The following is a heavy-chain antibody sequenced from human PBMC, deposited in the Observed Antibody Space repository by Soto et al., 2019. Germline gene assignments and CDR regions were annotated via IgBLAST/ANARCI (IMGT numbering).Heavy chain of an antibody. CDR2: MNHSGST. CDR3: ARGHYDILTGYSSYYFDY. CDR1: GGSFSGYY. D-gene: IGHD3-9*01. J-gene: IGHJ4*02. Sequence: ETLSLTCAVYGGSFSGYYWNWIRQPPGKGLEWIGEMNHSGSTNYNPSLKSRVTISVDTAKNQFSLKLSSVTAADTAVYYCARGHYDILTGYSSYYFDYWGQGTLVTVSS. V-gene: IGHV4-34*01.